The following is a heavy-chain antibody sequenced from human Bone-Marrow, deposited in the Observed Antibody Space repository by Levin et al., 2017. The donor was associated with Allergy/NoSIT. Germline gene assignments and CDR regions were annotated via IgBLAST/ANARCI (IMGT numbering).Heavy chain of an antibody. J-gene: IGHJ4*02. D-gene: IGHD5-18*01. V-gene: IGHV1-18*01. CDR1: GYTFTSYG. Sequence: ASVKVSCKASGYTFTSYGISWVRQAPGQGLEWMGWISAYNGNTNYAQKLQGRVTMTTDTSTSTAYMELRSLRSDDTAVYYCARGLHAMVLRGYFDYWGQGTLVTVSS. CDR2: ISAYNGNT. CDR3: ARGLHAMVLRGYFDY.